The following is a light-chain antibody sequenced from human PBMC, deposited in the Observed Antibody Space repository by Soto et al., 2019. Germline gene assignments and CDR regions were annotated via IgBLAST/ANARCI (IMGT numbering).Light chain of an antibody. CDR1: QGISNY. CDR2: AAS. J-gene: IGKJ3*01. Sequence: DIQMTQSPSFLSASVGDRVTITCRASQGISNYIAWYQQKPGKAPKLLIYAASTLQSGVPSRFSGSGSGTDFTLTINSLQPEDVATYSCQKYSSVPLFGPGTNVDIK. CDR3: QKYSSVPL. V-gene: IGKV1-27*01.